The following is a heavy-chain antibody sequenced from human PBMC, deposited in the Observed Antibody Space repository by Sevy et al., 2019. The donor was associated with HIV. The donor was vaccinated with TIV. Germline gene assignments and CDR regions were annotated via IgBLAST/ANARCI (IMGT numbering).Heavy chain of an antibody. CDR3: AKYAGDFPHFDY. D-gene: IGHD7-27*01. CDR2: ISDTGTST. CDR1: GFTFRTFA. J-gene: IGHJ4*02. V-gene: IGHV3-23*01. Sequence: GGSLRLSCAASGFTFRTFAMSWVRQAPGKGLQWVSSISDTGTSTYYADSVEGRFTISRDNSKKTLYLQMNSLRAEDTALCYCAKYAGDFPHFDYWGQGTLVTVSS.